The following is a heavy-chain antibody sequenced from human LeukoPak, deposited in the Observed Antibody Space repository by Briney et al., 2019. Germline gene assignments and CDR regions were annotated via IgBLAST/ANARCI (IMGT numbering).Heavy chain of an antibody. CDR1: GFDFSTQW. CDR3: AKDGAWLRFDD. J-gene: IGHJ4*02. CDR2: ISPGGGPT. V-gene: IGHV3-23*01. D-gene: IGHD5-12*01. Sequence: GGSLRLSCAASGFDFSTQWMSWVRQAPGKGLEWVSGISPGGGPTYYADSVKGRFTISRDDSKNTLYLQMNNLRAEDTAVYYCAKDGAWLRFDDWGQGILVTVSS.